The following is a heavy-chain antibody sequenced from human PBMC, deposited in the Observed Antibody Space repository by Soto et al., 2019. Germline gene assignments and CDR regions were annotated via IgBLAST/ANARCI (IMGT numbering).Heavy chain of an antibody. Sequence: PSETLSLTCTVSGGSISSSSYYWGWIRQPPGKGLEWIGSIYYSGSTYYNPSLKSRVTISVDTSKNQFSLKLSSVTAADTAVYYCARQFSSSSWFFDYWGQGTLVTVSS. CDR2: IYYSGST. D-gene: IGHD6-13*01. CDR1: GGSISSSSYY. V-gene: IGHV4-39*01. CDR3: ARQFSSSSWFFDY. J-gene: IGHJ4*02.